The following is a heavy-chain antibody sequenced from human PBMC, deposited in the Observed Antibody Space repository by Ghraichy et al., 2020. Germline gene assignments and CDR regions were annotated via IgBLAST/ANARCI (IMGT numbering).Heavy chain of an antibody. Sequence: SETLSLTCTVSGGSISSSSYYWGWIRQPPGKGLEWIGSIYYSGSTYYNPSLKSRVTISVDTYKNQLTLKLSSVTAADTAVYYCARGGFMLVVLSQTYYFDYWGQGTMVTVSS. D-gene: IGHD3-22*01. CDR2: IYYSGST. V-gene: IGHV4-39*06. CDR1: GGSISSSSYY. J-gene: IGHJ4*02. CDR3: ARGGFMLVVLSQTYYFDY.